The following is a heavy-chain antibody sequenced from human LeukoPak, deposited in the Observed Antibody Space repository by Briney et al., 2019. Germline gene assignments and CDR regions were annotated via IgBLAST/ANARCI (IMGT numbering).Heavy chain of an antibody. V-gene: IGHV4-59*01. CDR3: ARDTAVAL. CDR2: VYYSGNT. Sequence: PSETLSLTCTVSGGSISGYYWSWIRQPPGKGLEWIGNVYYSGNTNYNPSLKSRVTISVDTSKNQFSLKPSSVTAADTAMYYCARDTAVALWGQGTLVTVSS. CDR1: GGSISGYY. J-gene: IGHJ4*02. D-gene: IGHD4-23*01.